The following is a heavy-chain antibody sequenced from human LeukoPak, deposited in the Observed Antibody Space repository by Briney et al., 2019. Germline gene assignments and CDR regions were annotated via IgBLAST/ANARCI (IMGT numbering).Heavy chain of an antibody. V-gene: IGHV4-59*01. CDR2: IYYSGST. CDR1: GGSISSYY. J-gene: IGHJ4*02. CDR3: ARGGSYFDY. Sequence: SETLSLTCTVSGGSISSYYWSWIRQPPGKGLEWIGYIYYSGSTNYNPSLKSRVTISVDTSKNQFSLKLSSVTAADTAVYYCARGGSYFDYWGQGTLVTVSS. D-gene: IGHD1-26*01.